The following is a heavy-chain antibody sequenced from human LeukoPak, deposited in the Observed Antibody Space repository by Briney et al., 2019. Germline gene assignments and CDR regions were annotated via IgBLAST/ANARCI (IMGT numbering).Heavy chain of an antibody. CDR3: ARDPFMVRGVRQGWFDP. J-gene: IGHJ5*02. D-gene: IGHD3-10*01. CDR2: IYYSGST. Sequence: PSETLSLTCTVSGGSISSYYWSWIRQPPGKGLEWMGYIYYSGSTNYNPSLKSRVTISVDTSKNQFSLKLSSVTAADTAVYYCARDPFMVRGVRQGWFDPWGQGTLVTVSS. V-gene: IGHV4-59*01. CDR1: GGSISSYY.